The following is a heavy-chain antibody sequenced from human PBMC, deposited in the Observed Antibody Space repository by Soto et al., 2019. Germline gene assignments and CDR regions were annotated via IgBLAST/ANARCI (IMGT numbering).Heavy chain of an antibody. J-gene: IGHJ6*02. D-gene: IGHD5-18*01. Sequence: ASVKVSCKASGYTFTSSYIHWVRQAPGQGLEWMGIFNPTGDTASYAQKLQGRVTMTRDTSTGTAYMELGSLRSEDTAVYYCARGGRIVDTGIGYYYYHAMDVWGQGTTVTVSS. CDR1: GYTFTSSY. V-gene: IGHV1-46*01. CDR3: ARGGRIVDTGIGYYYYHAMDV. CDR2: FNPTGDTA.